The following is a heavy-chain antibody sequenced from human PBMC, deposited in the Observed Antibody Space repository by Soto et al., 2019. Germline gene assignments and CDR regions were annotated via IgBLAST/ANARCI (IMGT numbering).Heavy chain of an antibody. CDR2: IYPGDSDT. V-gene: IGHV5-51*01. CDR1: GYSFTSYW. Sequence: PGESLKISCKGSGYSFTSYWIGWVRQMPGKGLEWMGIIYPGDSDTRYSPSFQGQVTISADKSISTAYLQWSSLKASDTAMYYCARGTPGGIAAAGFAYWGQGTLVTVSS. CDR3: ARGTPGGIAAAGFAY. J-gene: IGHJ4*02. D-gene: IGHD6-13*01.